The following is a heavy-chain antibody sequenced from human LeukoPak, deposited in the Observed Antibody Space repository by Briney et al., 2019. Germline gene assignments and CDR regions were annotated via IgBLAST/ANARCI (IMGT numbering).Heavy chain of an antibody. Sequence: SETLSLTCTVSGGSISSSSYYWGWIRQPPGKGLEWIGSIYYSGSTYYNPSLKSRVTISVDTSKNQFSLKLSSVTAADTAVYYCAREGCGGGSCQSMDYWGQGTLVTVSS. D-gene: IGHD2-15*01. CDR2: IYYSGST. J-gene: IGHJ4*02. CDR1: GGSISSSSYY. V-gene: IGHV4-39*07. CDR3: AREGCGGGSCQSMDY.